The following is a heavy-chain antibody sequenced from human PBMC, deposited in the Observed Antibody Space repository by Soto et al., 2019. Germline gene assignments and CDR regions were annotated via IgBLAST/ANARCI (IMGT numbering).Heavy chain of an antibody. D-gene: IGHD3-22*01. CDR1: VGSISNYY. Sequence: SETLYLTCPVSVGSISNYYWSGIRHPIGKGLEWIGYIYYSGSTNYNPSLKSRVTISVDTSKNQFSLKLSSVTDADTAVYYCARESKYDTSGYPPWFAPWGQGTLVTVS. V-gene: IGHV4-59*12. CDR3: ARESKYDTSGYPPWFAP. CDR2: IYYSGST. J-gene: IGHJ5*02.